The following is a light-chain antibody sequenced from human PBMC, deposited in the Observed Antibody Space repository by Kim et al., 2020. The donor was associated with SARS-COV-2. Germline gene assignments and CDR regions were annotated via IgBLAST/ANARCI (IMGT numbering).Light chain of an antibody. CDR3: QKYSTAPWT. J-gene: IGKJ1*01. Sequence: DIQMTQSPSSLSASVGDRVTITCRASQGIRNYLVWYQQKPGKVPKVLIYPASTLQSGVPSRFSGSGSGTEFTLTISSLQPEDAATYYCQKYSTAPWTFGQGTKVDIK. V-gene: IGKV1-27*01. CDR2: PAS. CDR1: QGIRNY.